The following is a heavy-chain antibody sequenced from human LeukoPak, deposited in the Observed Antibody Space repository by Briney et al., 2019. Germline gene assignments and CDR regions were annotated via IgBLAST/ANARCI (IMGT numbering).Heavy chain of an antibody. D-gene: IGHD3-16*01. CDR2: ILGSGAST. J-gene: IGHJ4*02. CDR1: GFTFRNYA. Sequence: GGSLRLSCAASGFTFRNYAMSWVRQAPGKGLEWVSAILGSGASTYYADSVKGRFTISRDNSKNTLYLQMNSLRAGDTAVYYCVKWGDYVPDYWGQGSLVTVSS. CDR3: VKWGDYVPDY. V-gene: IGHV3-23*01.